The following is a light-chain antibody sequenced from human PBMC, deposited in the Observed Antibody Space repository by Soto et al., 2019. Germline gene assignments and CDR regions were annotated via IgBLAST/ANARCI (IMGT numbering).Light chain of an antibody. J-gene: IGKJ4*01. CDR1: HRLVYSDGNTY. V-gene: IGKV2-30*01. Sequence: DEVISRCPLSLPVNLGRPASISCRSRHRLVYSDGNTYFTWFQQRPGQSPRRLLFEVSKRHSGVPDRFSGSGSGTDFTLKIIWVEAEDVGVYYCIQGSHWPLTFGGGTKVDIK. CDR3: IQGSHWPLT. CDR2: EVS.